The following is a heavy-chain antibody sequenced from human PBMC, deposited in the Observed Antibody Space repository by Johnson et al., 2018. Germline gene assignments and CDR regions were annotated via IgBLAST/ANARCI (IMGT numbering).Heavy chain of an antibody. CDR1: GFTFSDYA. Sequence: VQLVESGGGVVQPGRSLRLSCTASGFTFSDYALSWYRQAPGKGLEWVGFILPKVYGGTTEYAASVEARFIISRDDSKNSAYLQMNSLKTEDTALYYCTRDDYGGKDDAFDIWGQGTMVTVSS. CDR2: ILPKVYGGTT. V-gene: IGHV3-49*03. J-gene: IGHJ3*02. D-gene: IGHD4-23*01. CDR3: TRDDYGGKDDAFDI.